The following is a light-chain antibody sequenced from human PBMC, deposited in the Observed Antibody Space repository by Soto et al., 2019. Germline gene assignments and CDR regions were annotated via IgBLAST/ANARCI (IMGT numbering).Light chain of an antibody. J-gene: IGKJ4*01. CDR2: WAS. V-gene: IGKV4-1*01. Sequence: DIVMTQSPDSLAVSLGERASINCTSSQSILYNSRNKNYLAWYQQKPRQPPKLLIHWASTRESGVPDRFSGGGSGTDFTLTISSLQAEDVAVYFCQQYHTIPVTFGGGTKVELK. CDR1: QSILYNSRNKNY. CDR3: QQYHTIPVT.